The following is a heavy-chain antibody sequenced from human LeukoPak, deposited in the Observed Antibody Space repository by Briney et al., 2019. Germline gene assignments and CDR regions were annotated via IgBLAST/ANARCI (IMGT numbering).Heavy chain of an antibody. J-gene: IGHJ4*02. CDR3: ARANEYYYDSSRVDY. V-gene: IGHV3-48*04. CDR2: ISSSSSTI. D-gene: IGHD3-22*01. CDR1: GFTFSSYS. Sequence: PGGSLRLSCAASGFTFSSYSMNWVRQAPGKGLEWVSYISSSSSTIYYADSAKGRFTISRDNAKNSLYLQMNSLRAEDTAVYYCARANEYYYDSSRVDYWGQGTLVTVSS.